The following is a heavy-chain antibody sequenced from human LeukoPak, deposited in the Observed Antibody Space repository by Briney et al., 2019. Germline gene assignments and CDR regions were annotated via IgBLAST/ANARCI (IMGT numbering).Heavy chain of an antibody. D-gene: IGHD1-26*01. V-gene: IGHV3-30*12. CDR2: IQFDGSNR. CDR1: GFIFTKYG. J-gene: IGHJ4*02. Sequence: GGSRRLSCTTSGFIFTKYGMHWLRQAPGKGLEWVALIQFDGSNRYYADSVKGRFTISRDDSKSIAYLQMNSLKTEDTAVYYCTSPIVGASDYWGQGTLVTVSS. CDR3: TSPIVGASDY.